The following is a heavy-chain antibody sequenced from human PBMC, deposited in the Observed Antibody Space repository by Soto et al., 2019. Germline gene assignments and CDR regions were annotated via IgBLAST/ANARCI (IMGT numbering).Heavy chain of an antibody. CDR2: IIPIFGTA. CDR3: ARQISLGWNRPGGMDV. V-gene: IGHV1-69*13. D-gene: IGHD1-1*01. J-gene: IGHJ6*02. Sequence: GASVKVSCKGSGGTFSSYSISWVLQAPGQGLEWMGGIIPIFGTANYAQKFQGRVTITADESTSTAYMELSSLRSEDTAVYYCARQISLGWNRPGGMDVWGQGTTVTVSS. CDR1: GGTFSSYS.